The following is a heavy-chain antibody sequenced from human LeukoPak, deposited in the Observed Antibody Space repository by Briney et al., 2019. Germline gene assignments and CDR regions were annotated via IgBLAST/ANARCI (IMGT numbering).Heavy chain of an antibody. V-gene: IGHV1-69*04. CDR1: GGTSSSYA. CDR2: IIPILGIA. CDR3: ATPPWLVDY. Sequence: SVKVSCKASGGTSSSYAISWVRQAPGQGLEWMGRIIPILGIANYAQKFQGRVTITADKSTSTAYMELSSLRSEDTAVYYCATPPWLVDYWGQGTLVTVSS. J-gene: IGHJ4*02. D-gene: IGHD6-19*01.